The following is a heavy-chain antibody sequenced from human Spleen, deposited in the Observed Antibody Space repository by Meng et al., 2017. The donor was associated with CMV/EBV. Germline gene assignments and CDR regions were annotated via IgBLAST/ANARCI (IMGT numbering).Heavy chain of an antibody. CDR2: ISAYNGNT. CDR1: GYTFTCYG. CDR3: ARDQQLIPAEYFQH. J-gene: IGHJ1*01. D-gene: IGHD6-13*01. V-gene: IGHV1-18*01. Sequence: QVQLVQSGSELKKPGASVKVSCKASGYTFTCYGMSWLRQAPGQGLEWMGWISAYNGNTIYAQKVQGRVTMTTDASTNTAYLELRSLRSDDTAVYYCARDQQLIPAEYFQHWGPGTLVTVSS.